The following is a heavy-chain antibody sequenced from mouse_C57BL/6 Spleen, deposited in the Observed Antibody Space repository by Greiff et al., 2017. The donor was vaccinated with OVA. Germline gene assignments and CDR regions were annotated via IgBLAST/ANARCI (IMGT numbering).Heavy chain of an antibody. CDR2: ISNGGGST. Sequence: KLMESGGGLVQPGGSLKLSCAASGFTFSDYYMYWVRQTPEKRLEWVAYISNGGGSTYYPDTVKGRFTISRDNAKNTLYLQMSRLKSEDTAMYYCARDYYGSSSYWYFDVWGTGTTVTVSS. J-gene: IGHJ1*03. V-gene: IGHV5-12*01. CDR3: ARDYYGSSSYWYFDV. D-gene: IGHD1-1*01. CDR1: GFTFSDYY.